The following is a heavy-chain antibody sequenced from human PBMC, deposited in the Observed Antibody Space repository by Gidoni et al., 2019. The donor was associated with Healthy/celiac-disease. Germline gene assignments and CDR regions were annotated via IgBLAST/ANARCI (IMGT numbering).Heavy chain of an antibody. V-gene: IGHV4-39*01. CDR1: GGAISSSSYY. Sequence: QLQLQESGPGLVKPPETLSLTRTVSGGAISSSSYYWGWIRQPPGKGLEWIGSIYYSGSTYYNPSLRRRVAISVDTSKNQFSLKLGSVTAADTAVYYCARQSSSITPDAFDIWGQGTMVTVSS. D-gene: IGHD3-10*01. J-gene: IGHJ3*02. CDR2: IYYSGST. CDR3: ARQSSSITPDAFDI.